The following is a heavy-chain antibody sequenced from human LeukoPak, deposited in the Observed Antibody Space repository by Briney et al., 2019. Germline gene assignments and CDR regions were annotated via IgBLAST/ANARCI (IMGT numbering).Heavy chain of an antibody. Sequence: GGSLRLSCAASGFTFSNYAMNWVRQAPGEGLTWVSSISGSSTDIYYADSVKGRFTISRDNAKNSLYLQINSLRAEDTAIYYCARRGYYDSSGYDYWGQGTLVTVSS. CDR3: ARRGYYDSSGYDY. D-gene: IGHD3-22*01. V-gene: IGHV3-21*01. CDR2: ISGSSTDI. CDR1: GFTFSNYA. J-gene: IGHJ4*02.